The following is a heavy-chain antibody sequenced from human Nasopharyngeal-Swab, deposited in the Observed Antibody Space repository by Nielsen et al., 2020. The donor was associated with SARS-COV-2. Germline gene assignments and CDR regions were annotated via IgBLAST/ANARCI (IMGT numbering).Heavy chain of an antibody. J-gene: IGHJ3*02. Sequence: SVKVSYKASGGTFSSYAISWVRQAPGQGLEWMGGIIPIFGTANYAQKFQGRVTITADESTSTAYMELSSLRSEDTAVYYCARPYYYDSSGYLVAFDIWGQGTMVTVSS. CDR1: GGTFSSYA. CDR2: IIPIFGTA. D-gene: IGHD3-22*01. CDR3: ARPYYYDSSGYLVAFDI. V-gene: IGHV1-69*13.